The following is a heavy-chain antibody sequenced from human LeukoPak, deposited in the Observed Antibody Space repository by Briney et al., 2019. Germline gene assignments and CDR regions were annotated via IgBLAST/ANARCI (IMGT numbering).Heavy chain of an antibody. CDR1: GFTFSSYG. J-gene: IGHJ4*02. V-gene: IGHV3-30*03. CDR2: ISYDGSNK. D-gene: IGHD2-2*01. Sequence: GGSLRLSCAASGFTFSSYGMHWVRQAPGKGLEWVAVISYDGSNKYYADSVKGRFTISRDNSENTLYLQMNSLRAEDTAVYYCARDLPGVVVVPGDYWGQGTLVTVSS. CDR3: ARDLPGVVVVPGDY.